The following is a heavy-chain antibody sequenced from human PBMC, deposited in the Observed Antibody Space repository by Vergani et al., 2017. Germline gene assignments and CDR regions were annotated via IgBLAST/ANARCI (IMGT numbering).Heavy chain of an antibody. CDR2: IYTSGST. D-gene: IGHD4-17*01. CDR1: GGSLSSGSYY. Sequence: QVQLQESGPGLVKPLQTLSLTCTVPGGSLSSGSYYWSWIRQPAWKGMEWIGRIYTSGSTNYNPSLKSRVTISVDTSKNQFSLKLRGVTAEDTAVYYCASSGDYTPFDYWGQGTLVTVSS. CDR3: ASSGDYTPFDY. V-gene: IGHV4-61*02. J-gene: IGHJ4*02.